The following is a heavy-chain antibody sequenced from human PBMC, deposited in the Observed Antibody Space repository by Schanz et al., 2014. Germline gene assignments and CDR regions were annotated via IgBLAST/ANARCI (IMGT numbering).Heavy chain of an antibody. CDR3: TRDRAYHSFDY. D-gene: IGHD1-26*01. CDR1: GFSFSVSW. V-gene: IGHV3-7*01. J-gene: IGHJ4*02. Sequence: PLVEFGGGLVQPGGSLRLSCEASGFSFSVSWMNWVRQAPGKGLEWVATIKEDGSQKYYLDSVKDCFTISRDNARNSLYLQMTSLRAEDTALYYCTRDRAYHSFDYWGQGTLVTVSS. CDR2: IKEDGSQK.